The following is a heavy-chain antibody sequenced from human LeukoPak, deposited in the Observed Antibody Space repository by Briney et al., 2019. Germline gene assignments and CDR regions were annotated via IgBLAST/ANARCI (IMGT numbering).Heavy chain of an antibody. D-gene: IGHD6-19*01. CDR2: INPNSGGT. Sequence: ASVKVSRKASGYTFTGYYIHWVRQAPGQGLEWMGRINPNSGGTNYAQRFQGRVTMTRDTSISTAYMELSRLISDDTAVYYSARKYNSDNWFDPWGQGTLVTVSS. J-gene: IGHJ5*02. CDR3: ARKYNSDNWFDP. CDR1: GYTFTGYY. V-gene: IGHV1-2*06.